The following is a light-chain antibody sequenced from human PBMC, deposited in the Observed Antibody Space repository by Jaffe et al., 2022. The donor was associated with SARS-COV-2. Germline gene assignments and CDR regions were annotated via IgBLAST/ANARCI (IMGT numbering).Light chain of an antibody. Sequence: DIVLTQSPGTLSLSPGERATLSCRASQSVGSSYLAWYQHKRGQAPRLLIFGASSRATGIPDRFSGSGSGTDFTLTISRLEPEDFAVYYCQQYGSSPTFGQGTKVEIK. CDR2: GAS. V-gene: IGKV3-20*01. CDR3: QQYGSSPT. J-gene: IGKJ1*01. CDR1: QSVGSSY.